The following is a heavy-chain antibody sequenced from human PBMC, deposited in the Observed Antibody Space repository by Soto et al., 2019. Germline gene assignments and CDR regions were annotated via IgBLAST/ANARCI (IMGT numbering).Heavy chain of an antibody. CDR1: GGSISSGGYY. J-gene: IGHJ4*02. D-gene: IGHD6-13*01. V-gene: IGHV4-31*03. CDR2: IYYSGST. Sequence: QVQLQESGPGLVKPSQTLSLTCTVSGGSISSGGYYWSWIRQHPGKGLEWIGYIYYSGSTYYNPSLKSRVTIVVDTSKNQFSLKLCSVTAADTAVYYCARVWRYSSRWSNPYYFDYWGQGTLVTVSS. CDR3: ARVWRYSSRWSNPYYFDY.